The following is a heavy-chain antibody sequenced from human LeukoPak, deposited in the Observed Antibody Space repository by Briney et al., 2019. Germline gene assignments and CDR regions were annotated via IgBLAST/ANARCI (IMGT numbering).Heavy chain of an antibody. CDR2: ISGSGGST. J-gene: IGHJ4*02. CDR1: GFTFSSFA. V-gene: IGHV3-23*01. CDR3: AKAELVGAAGAVGY. Sequence: GGSLRLSCAASGFTFSSFAMSWVRQAPGKGLEWVSAISGSGGSTYYADSVKGRFSISRDNSKNTLYLQMNSLRAEDTAVYYCAKAELVGAAGAVGYWGQGTLVTASS. D-gene: IGHD2-15*01.